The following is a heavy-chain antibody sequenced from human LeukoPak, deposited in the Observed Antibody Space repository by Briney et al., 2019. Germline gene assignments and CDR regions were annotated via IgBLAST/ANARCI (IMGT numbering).Heavy chain of an antibody. Sequence: ASVKVSCKASGYTFTGYYMHWVRQAPGQGLEWMGWINPNSGGTNYAQKFQGRVTMARDTSISTAYMELSRLRSDDTAVYYCAREGYCSGGSCYHGWFDPWGQGTLVTVSS. CDR2: INPNSGGT. CDR3: AREGYCSGGSCYHGWFDP. D-gene: IGHD2-15*01. J-gene: IGHJ5*02. CDR1: GYTFTGYY. V-gene: IGHV1-2*02.